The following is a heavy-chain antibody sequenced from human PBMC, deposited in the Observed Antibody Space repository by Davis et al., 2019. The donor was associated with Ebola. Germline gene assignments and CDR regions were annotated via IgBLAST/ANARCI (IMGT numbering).Heavy chain of an antibody. CDR1: GYTFTGYY. CDR3: ARDWAGTDYYYYGMDV. J-gene: IGHJ6*02. D-gene: IGHD1-14*01. V-gene: IGHV1-2*02. Sequence: ASVKVSCKASGYTFTGYYMHWVRQAPGQGLEWMGWINPNSGGTNYAQKFQGRVTMTRDTSISTAYMELSRLRSDDTAVYYCARDWAGTDYYYYGMDVWGQGTTVTVSS. CDR2: INPNSGGT.